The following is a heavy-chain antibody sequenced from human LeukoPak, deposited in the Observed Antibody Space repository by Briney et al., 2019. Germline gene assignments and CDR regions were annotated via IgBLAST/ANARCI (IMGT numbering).Heavy chain of an antibody. V-gene: IGHV5-51*01. CDR2: IYPGDSDT. CDR3: ARRRKSRYYYDSSGYPDAFDI. D-gene: IGHD3-22*01. J-gene: IGHJ3*02. CDR1: GSSFTSYW. Sequence: GESLQICFQGSGSSFTSYWSGWVRQVPGKGLEGMGIIYPGDSDTRYSPSFQGQLTISADKSIRTAYLQWSSLKASDTAMYYCARRRKSRYYYDSSGYPDAFDIWGQGTMVTVSS.